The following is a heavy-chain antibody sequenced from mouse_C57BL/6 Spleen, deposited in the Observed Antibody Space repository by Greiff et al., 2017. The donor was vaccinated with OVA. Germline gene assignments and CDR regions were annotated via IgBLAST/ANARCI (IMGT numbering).Heavy chain of an antibody. Sequence: EVKLMESEGGLVQPGSSMKLSCTASGFTFSDYYMAWVRQVPEKGLEWVANINYDGSSTYYLDSLKSRFIISRDNAKNILYLQMSSLKSEDTATYYCARSYYYGWYFDVWGTGTTVTVSS. D-gene: IGHD1-1*01. V-gene: IGHV5-16*01. CDR1: GFTFSDYY. J-gene: IGHJ1*03. CDR2: INYDGSST. CDR3: ARSYYYGWYFDV.